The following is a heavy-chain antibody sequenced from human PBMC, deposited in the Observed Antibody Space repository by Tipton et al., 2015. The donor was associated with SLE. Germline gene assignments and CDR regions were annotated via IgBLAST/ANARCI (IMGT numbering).Heavy chain of an antibody. Sequence: VQLVQSGGGLVQPGGSLRLSCAASGFDFSSYSMHWVRQTPGKGLEWVSIIYSAGNTFYVDSVKGRFTISRDNSKNTLYLQMNSLRAEDTAVYYCAGALLLSLDYWGQGTLVTVSS. J-gene: IGHJ4*02. CDR3: AGALLLSLDY. D-gene: IGHD2-15*01. V-gene: IGHV3-66*02. CDR2: IYSAGNT. CDR1: GFDFSSYS.